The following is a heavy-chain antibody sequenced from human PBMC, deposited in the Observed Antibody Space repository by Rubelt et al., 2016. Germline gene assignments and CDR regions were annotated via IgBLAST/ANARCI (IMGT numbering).Heavy chain of an antibody. CDR2: MAPSDSYT. Sequence: EVQLVQSGAEVKKPGESLKISCKGSGYSFTSYWISWVRQMPGKGLEWMGRMAPSDSYTNYSPSVQGHVTISADKSISTAYLQWGSLKASDTAMYYCARIPGSGSSEINWFDPWGQGTLVTVSS. CDR1: GYSFTSYW. J-gene: IGHJ5*02. CDR3: ARIPGSGSSEINWFDP. D-gene: IGHD3-10*01. V-gene: IGHV5-10-1*01.